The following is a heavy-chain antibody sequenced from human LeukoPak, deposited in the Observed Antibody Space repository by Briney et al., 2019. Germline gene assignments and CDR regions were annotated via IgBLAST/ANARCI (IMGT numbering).Heavy chain of an antibody. CDR3: AKGDYYYYYGMDV. V-gene: IGHV4-30-4*01. Sequence: SETLSLTCTVSGGSISSGDYYWSWIRQPPGKGLKWIGYIYYSGSTYYNPSLKSRVTISVDTSKNQFSLKLSSVTAADTAVYYCAKGDYYYYYGMDVWGQGTTVTVSS. CDR1: GGSISSGDYY. CDR2: IYYSGST. J-gene: IGHJ6*02.